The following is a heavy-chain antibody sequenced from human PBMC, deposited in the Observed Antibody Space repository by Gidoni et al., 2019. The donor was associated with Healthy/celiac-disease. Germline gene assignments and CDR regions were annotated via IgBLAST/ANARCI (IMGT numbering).Heavy chain of an antibody. CDR1: GGSFSGYY. J-gene: IGHJ6*02. CDR2: INHSGST. V-gene: IGHV4-34*01. Sequence: QVQLQQWGAGLLKPSETLSLTCAVYGGSFSGYYWRWIRQPPGKGLEWIGEINHSGSTNYNPSLKSRVTISVDTSKNQFSLKLSSVTAADTAVYYCARGRRITMVRGVKDYGMDVWGQGTTVTVSS. CDR3: ARGRRITMVRGVKDYGMDV. D-gene: IGHD3-10*01.